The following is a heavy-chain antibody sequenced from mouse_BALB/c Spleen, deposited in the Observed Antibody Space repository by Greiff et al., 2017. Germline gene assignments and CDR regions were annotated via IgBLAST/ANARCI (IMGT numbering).Heavy chain of an antibody. J-gene: IGHJ4*01. CDR1: GYTFTSYW. Sequence: VQRVESGAELARPGASVKLSCKASGYTFTSYWMQWVKQRPGQGLEWIGAIYPGDGDTRYTQKFKGKATLTADKSSSTAYMQLSSLASEDSAVYYCARGYYYAMDYWGQGTSVTVSS. V-gene: IGHV1-87*01. D-gene: IGHD2-2*01. CDR2: IYPGDGDT. CDR3: ARGYYYAMDY.